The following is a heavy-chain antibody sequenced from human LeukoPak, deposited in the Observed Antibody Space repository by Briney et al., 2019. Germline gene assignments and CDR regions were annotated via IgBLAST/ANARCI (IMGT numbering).Heavy chain of an antibody. CDR3: ARVGYPTQRRVLSAVSIPTAGAFDV. V-gene: IGHV4-34*01. CDR2: IYHTGST. J-gene: IGHJ3*01. CDR1: GGSFSNYH. D-gene: IGHD2-21*01. Sequence: NSSETLSLTCAVYGGSFSNYHWSWLRQPPGKGLEWVGDIYHTGSTTYNPSLKSRVTISIDTSKKQFSLSLSSVTAADTAVYYCARVGYPTQRRVLSAVSIPTAGAFDVWGQGTLVTVSS.